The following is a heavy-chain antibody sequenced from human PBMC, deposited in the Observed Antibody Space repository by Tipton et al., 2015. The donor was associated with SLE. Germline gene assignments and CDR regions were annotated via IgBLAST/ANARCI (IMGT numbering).Heavy chain of an antibody. Sequence: GSLRLSCAASGFIFSDYSMNWVRQAPGKGLEWVSSISSSSRYIYHAESLKGRFTISRDNAKNSLYLQMNSLRVEDTAVYFCAGDDYASGNTWGQGTLFTVSP. V-gene: IGHV3-21*03. D-gene: IGHD3-10*01. CDR1: GFIFSDYS. CDR3: AGDDYASGNT. J-gene: IGHJ5*02. CDR2: ISSSSRYI.